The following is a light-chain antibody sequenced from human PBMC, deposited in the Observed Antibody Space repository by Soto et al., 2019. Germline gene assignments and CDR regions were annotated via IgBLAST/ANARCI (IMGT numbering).Light chain of an antibody. Sequence: DIQMTQSPSSLSVSVGDRVTITCRASQDIGSSLGWFQQKPGKAPKSLIYTASTLQVGVPSRFSSSGSGTDFILIISSLQPEDFATYYCQQHNSYPRTFGQGTKVEIK. CDR1: QDIGSS. V-gene: IGKV1-16*01. CDR2: TAS. J-gene: IGKJ1*01. CDR3: QQHNSYPRT.